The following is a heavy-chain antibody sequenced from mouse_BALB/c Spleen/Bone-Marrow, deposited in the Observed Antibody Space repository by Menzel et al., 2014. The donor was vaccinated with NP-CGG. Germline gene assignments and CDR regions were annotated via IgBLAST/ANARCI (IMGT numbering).Heavy chain of an antibody. CDR3: AREARTGAWFAY. V-gene: IGHV1-4*02. CDR2: SVPSSGYT. J-gene: IGHJ3*01. CDR1: GYTFTTYT. Sequence: VQLQQSGAELARPGASAKMTCKASGYTFTTYTIQRVKRRPGQGLEWIGYSVPSSGYTDYNQKFKDKTSLTSVKSSNTAYIQLSSLTSADSAVYYCAREARTGAWFAYWGQGTLVPVSA. D-gene: IGHD4-1*01.